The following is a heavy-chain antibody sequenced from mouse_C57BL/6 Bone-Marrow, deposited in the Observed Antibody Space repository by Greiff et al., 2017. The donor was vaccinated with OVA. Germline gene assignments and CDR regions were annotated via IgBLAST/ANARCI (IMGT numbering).Heavy chain of an antibody. J-gene: IGHJ2*01. CDR3: AREGYGNFDY. Sequence: EVQLKESGPGMVKPSQSLSLTCTVTGYSITSGYDWHWIRHFPGNKLEWMGYISYSGSTNYNPSLKSRISITHDTSKNHFFLKLNSVTTEDTATYYCAREGYGNFDYWGQGTTLTVSS. CDR2: ISYSGST. V-gene: IGHV3-1*01. D-gene: IGHD2-1*01. CDR1: GYSITSGYD.